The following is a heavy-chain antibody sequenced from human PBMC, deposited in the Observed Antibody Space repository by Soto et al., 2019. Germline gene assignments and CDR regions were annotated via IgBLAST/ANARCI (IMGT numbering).Heavy chain of an antibody. J-gene: IGHJ6*02. CDR3: ARVLYYGAGSYSPYGMDV. V-gene: IGHV1-69*01. D-gene: IGHD3-10*01. Sequence: QVQLVQSGAEVKKPGSSVKVSCKTSGVSFNNNGIGWVRQAPGHGLEWMGGVSPPFRTSNYARKFHGRISITADASTGTVNTELSSLTSEDTAQYYCARVLYYGAGSYSPYGMDVWGQGTTVTVSS. CDR1: GVSFNNNG. CDR2: VSPPFRTS.